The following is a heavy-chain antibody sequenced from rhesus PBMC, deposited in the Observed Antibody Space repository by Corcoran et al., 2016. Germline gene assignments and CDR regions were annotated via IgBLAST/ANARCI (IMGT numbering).Heavy chain of an antibody. CDR2: IYGSGSSP. Sequence: QLQLQESGPGLVKPSETLSVTCAVSGGSISSIYWSWIRQAPGKGLEWIGYIYGSGSSPNYNPSLKSRVTLSVDTSKNQVSLKLSSVTAADTAVYYCVRGAANFDYWGQGVLVTVSS. CDR1: GGSISSIY. D-gene: IGHD6-25*01. V-gene: IGHV4-169*01. J-gene: IGHJ4*01. CDR3: VRGAANFDY.